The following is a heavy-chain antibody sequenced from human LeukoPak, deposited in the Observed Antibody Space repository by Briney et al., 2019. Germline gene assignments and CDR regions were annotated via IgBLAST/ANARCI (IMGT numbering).Heavy chain of an antibody. CDR2: TYFGDSDT. Sequence: GESLKISCKGSGYSFTNYWTGWARQVPGKGLEWMGITYFGDSDTRYSPSFQGQVTISADKSINTAYLQWSSLRASDTAMYYCARYLPGYYGMDVWGQGTTVTVSS. CDR3: ARYLPGYYGMDV. CDR1: GYSFTNYW. V-gene: IGHV5-51*01. J-gene: IGHJ6*02.